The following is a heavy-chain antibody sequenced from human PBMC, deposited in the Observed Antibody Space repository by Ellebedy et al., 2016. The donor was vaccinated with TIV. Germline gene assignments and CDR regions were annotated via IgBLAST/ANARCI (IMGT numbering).Heavy chain of an antibody. CDR1: EFPVSSNY. CDR3: ASPLSSGWPYYFDS. V-gene: IGHV3-53*01. J-gene: IGHJ4*02. CDR2: IYSGGST. Sequence: PGGSLRLSCAASEFPVSSNYINWVRQAPGKGLEWVSVIYSGGSTYYADSVKGRFTISRDNSKNTLYLHRNSLRAEDTAVYYCASPLSSGWPYYFDSWGQGTLVTVSS. D-gene: IGHD6-19*01.